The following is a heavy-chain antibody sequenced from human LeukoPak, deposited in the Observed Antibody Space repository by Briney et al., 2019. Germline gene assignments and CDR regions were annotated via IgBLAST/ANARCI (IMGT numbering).Heavy chain of an antibody. CDR1: GFTTSIYT. CDR2: INYNGDNK. CDR3: AKDGHCPGALCPTQIAVAGYNDN. Sequence: GGTLRLSCAASGFTTSIYTMNWVRQPPGKGLEWVSIINYNGDNKYYADSVQGRFTISRDNSKNTEYLQMNSLRAEDTAIYYCAKDGHCPGALCPTQIAVAGYNDNWGQGTLVTVSS. J-gene: IGHJ4*02. D-gene: IGHD6-19*01. V-gene: IGHV3-23*01.